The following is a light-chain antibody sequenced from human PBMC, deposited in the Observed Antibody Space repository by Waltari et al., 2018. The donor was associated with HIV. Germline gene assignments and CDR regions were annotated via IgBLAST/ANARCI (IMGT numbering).Light chain of an antibody. V-gene: IGLV3-19*01. J-gene: IGLJ2*01. Sequence: SSELTQDPAVSVALGQTVRITCQGDSLRNYFASGYQQKPGQAPILVIYGNTNRPSGIPDRFSGSNSGNAASLTITGAQAGDEADYYCNSRDSSGNRVVFGGGTKLTVL. CDR3: NSRDSSGNRVV. CDR1: SLRNYF. CDR2: GNT.